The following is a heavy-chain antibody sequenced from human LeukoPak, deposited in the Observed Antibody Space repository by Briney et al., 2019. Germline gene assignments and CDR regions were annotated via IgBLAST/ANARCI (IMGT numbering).Heavy chain of an antibody. J-gene: IGHJ4*02. CDR1: GFTFSSYG. Sequence: GGPLRLSCAASGFTFSSYGMHWVRQAPGKGLEWVAVISYDGSNKYYADSVKGRFTISRDNSKNTLYLQMNSLRAEDTAVYYCAKGGQPDYWGQGTLVTVSS. V-gene: IGHV3-30*18. CDR2: ISYDGSNK. CDR3: AKGGQPDY. D-gene: IGHD3-10*01.